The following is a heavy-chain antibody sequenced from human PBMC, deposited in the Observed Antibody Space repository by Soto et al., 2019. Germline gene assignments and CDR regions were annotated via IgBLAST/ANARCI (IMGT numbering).Heavy chain of an antibody. CDR1: GYTFTSYD. CDR2: MNPNSGNT. CDR3: ARVPITIFGVVIGDDFDI. Sequence: ASVKVSCKASGYTFTSYDINWGRQATGQGLEWMGWMNPNSGNTGYAQKFQGRVTMTRNTSISTAYMELSSLRSEDTAVYYCARVPITIFGVVIGDDFDIWGQGTMVTVSS. V-gene: IGHV1-8*01. J-gene: IGHJ3*02. D-gene: IGHD3-3*01.